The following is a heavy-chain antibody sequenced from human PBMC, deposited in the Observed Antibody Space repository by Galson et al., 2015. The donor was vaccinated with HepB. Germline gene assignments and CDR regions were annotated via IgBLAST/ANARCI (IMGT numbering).Heavy chain of an antibody. CDR2: IIPMFDTA. J-gene: IGHJ6*02. CDR1: GGTFSSSV. Sequence: SVKVSCKASGGTFSSSVISWVRQAPGQGLEWMGGIIPMFDTANYARRFQGRVTITADKSTSTVHMDLSSLRSDHTAVYYCAATYYPDSSGHPPLFDYYYYGMDVWGQGTTVTVSS. CDR3: AATYYPDSSGHPPLFDYYYYGMDV. D-gene: IGHD3-22*01. V-gene: IGHV1-69*06.